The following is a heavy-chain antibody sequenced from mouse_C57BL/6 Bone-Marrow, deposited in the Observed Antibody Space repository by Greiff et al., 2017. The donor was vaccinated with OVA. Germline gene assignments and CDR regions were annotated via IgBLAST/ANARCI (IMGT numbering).Heavy chain of an antibody. Sequence: QVQLQQPGAELVMPGASVKLSCKASGYTFTSYWMHWVKQRPGQGLEWIGEIDPSYSYSNYNQTFKGKSTVTVDKSSSTAYMHLSSLTSEESAVYYCARGRDYWGQGTSVTGSS. CDR1: GYTFTSYW. CDR3: ARGRDY. J-gene: IGHJ4*01. V-gene: IGHV1-69*01. CDR2: IDPSYSYS.